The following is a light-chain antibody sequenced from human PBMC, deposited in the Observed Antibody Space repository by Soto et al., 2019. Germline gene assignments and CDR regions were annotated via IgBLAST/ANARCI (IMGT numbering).Light chain of an antibody. CDR3: QHNT. CDR1: QSISSDS. J-gene: IGKJ2*01. CDR2: ATS. V-gene: IGKV3-20*01. Sequence: IVLTQCPGTLSLSPGERATLSCRASQSISSDSLAWYQHKPGQPPRLLIYATSSRATGIPDRFSGSGSGTAFTLTISRLEPEDFAVYYCQHNTFGQGTKLEI.